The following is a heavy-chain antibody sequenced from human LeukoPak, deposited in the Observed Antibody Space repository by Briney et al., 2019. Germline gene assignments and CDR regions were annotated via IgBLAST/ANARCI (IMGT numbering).Heavy chain of an antibody. J-gene: IGHJ5*02. CDR2: VKTKDVGGTT. CDR1: GFSFSNVW. CDR3: TTDFMRGYSGS. V-gene: IGHV3-15*01. Sequence: TGGSLRLSCAASGFSFSNVWMTWARQAPGKGLECVGRVKTKDVGGTTDYAAPVIGRFTISRDDSKNTVYLQMRSLQNEDTALYYCTTDFMRGYSGSWGQGTLVTVSS. D-gene: IGHD5-12*01.